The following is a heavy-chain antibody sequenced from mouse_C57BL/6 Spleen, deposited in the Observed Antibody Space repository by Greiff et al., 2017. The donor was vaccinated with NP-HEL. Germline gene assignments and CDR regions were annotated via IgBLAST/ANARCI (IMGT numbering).Heavy chain of an antibody. Sequence: QVQLQQSGPELVKPGASVKISCKASGYAFSSSWMNWVKQRPGKGLEWIGRIYPGDGDTNYNGKFKGKATLTADKSSSTAYMQLSSLTSEDSAVYFCARRGVRGGYFEVWGTGTTVTVSS. V-gene: IGHV1-82*01. CDR3: ARRGVRGGYFEV. CDR1: GYAFSSSW. J-gene: IGHJ1*03. CDR2: IYPGDGDT. D-gene: IGHD2-1*01.